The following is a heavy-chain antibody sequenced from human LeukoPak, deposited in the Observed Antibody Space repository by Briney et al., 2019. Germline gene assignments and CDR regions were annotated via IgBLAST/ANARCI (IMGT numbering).Heavy chain of an antibody. CDR2: IGGSGDTR. J-gene: IGHJ4*02. Sequence: PGGSLRLSCAASGFTFSNYAMTWVRQAPGKGLEWVSAIGGSGDTRYYADSVEGRFTISRDNSRNTLYLQMNSLSAEDTAVYYCANFRVGATGDSWGQGTLVTVSS. CDR3: ANFRVGATGDS. V-gene: IGHV3-23*01. CDR1: GFTFSNYA. D-gene: IGHD1-26*01.